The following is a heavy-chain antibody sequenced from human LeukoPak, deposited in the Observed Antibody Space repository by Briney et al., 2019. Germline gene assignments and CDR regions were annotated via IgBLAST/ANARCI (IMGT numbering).Heavy chain of an antibody. D-gene: IGHD6-25*01. V-gene: IGHV5-10-1*01. CDR3: ARHDGSGAQIAY. CDR1: GYRFTGYW. Sequence: GESLKISCQGSGYRFTGYWISWVRQMPGKGLEWMGRIDPSDSYTNYSPSFEGHVTISADKSINTAYLQWSSLQASDTAMYYCARHDGSGAQIAYWGQGTLVTVSS. J-gene: IGHJ4*02. CDR2: IDPSDSYT.